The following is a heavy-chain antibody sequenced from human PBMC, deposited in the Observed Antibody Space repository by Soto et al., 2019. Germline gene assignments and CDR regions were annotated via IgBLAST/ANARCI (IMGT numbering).Heavy chain of an antibody. J-gene: IGHJ6*02. CDR2: ISYDGSTE. V-gene: IGHV3-30*18. Sequence: GGSLRLSCGASGFTFSGYYMHWVRQAPGKGLEWVAVISYDGSTEYYADSVKGRFTISRDNSANRLFLQMNSLRPEDTAVYYCTKDDGYNDSTYYHYFGMDVWGQGTTVTVSS. CDR3: TKDDGYNDSTYYHYFGMDV. CDR1: GFTFSGYY. D-gene: IGHD5-12*01.